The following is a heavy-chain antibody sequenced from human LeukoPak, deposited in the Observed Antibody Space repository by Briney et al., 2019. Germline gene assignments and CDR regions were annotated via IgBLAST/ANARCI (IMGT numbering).Heavy chain of an antibody. J-gene: IGHJ4*02. CDR1: GYTFTGYY. V-gene: IGHV1-2*02. CDR3: AKGSGSHFGLTYFDY. D-gene: IGHD1-26*01. Sequence: GASVKVSCKASGYTFTGYYMHWVRQAPGQGLEWMGWINPNNGGTNYAQKFQGRVTMTRDTPTSTANMDLSRLRSDDTAVYYCAKGSGSHFGLTYFDYWGQGTLVTASS. CDR2: INPNNGGT.